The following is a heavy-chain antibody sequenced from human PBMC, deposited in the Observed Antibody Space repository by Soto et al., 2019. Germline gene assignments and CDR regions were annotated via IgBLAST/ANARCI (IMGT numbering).Heavy chain of an antibody. J-gene: IGHJ6*03. D-gene: IGHD1-7*01. V-gene: IGHV4-31*03. CDR2: IYYSGST. Sequence: TSETLSLTCTVSGGSISSGGYYWSWIRQHPGKGLEWIGYIYYSGSTYYNPSLKSRVTISVDTSKNQFSLKLSSVTAADTAVYYCARVPLYNWNYDGYYYYYMDVWGKGTTVTVSS. CDR3: ARVPLYNWNYDGYYYYYMDV. CDR1: GGSISSGGYY.